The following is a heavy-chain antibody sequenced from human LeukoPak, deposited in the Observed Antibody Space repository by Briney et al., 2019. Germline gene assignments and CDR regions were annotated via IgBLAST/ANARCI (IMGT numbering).Heavy chain of an antibody. CDR2: ISSSGSPI. V-gene: IGHV3-48*03. CDR3: ARVYSNYDPAAMVV. D-gene: IGHD4-11*01. Sequence: PGGSLRLSCAATGFTFNSYETNGVRQAPGKGLEWVSYISSSGSPIYYADSVEGRFTISRDNAKNSLYLQMSGLRAEDTAMYYCARVYSNYDPAAMVVWRQGTTVTVSS. J-gene: IGHJ6*02. CDR1: GFTFNSYE.